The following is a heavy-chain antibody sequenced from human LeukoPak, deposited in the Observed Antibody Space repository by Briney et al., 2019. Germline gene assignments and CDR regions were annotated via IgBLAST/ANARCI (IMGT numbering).Heavy chain of an antibody. CDR3: ANDHPRLTTGYYFVY. J-gene: IGHJ4*02. CDR1: GFTFSTYG. Sequence: GGSLRLSCAAAGFTFSTYGMHWVRHAPGKGLEWVAIIWYDGSNKYYADSVKGRFTISRDNSKNTLYLQMNSLRAEDTAVYYCANDHPRLTTGYYFVYWCEGNLVTVSS. D-gene: IGHD4-17*01. CDR2: IWYDGSNK. V-gene: IGHV3-33*06.